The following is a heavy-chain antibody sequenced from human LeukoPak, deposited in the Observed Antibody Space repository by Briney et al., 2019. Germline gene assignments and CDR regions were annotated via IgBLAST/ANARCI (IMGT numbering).Heavy chain of an antibody. Sequence: GGSLRLSCAASGFTFSSYSMNWVRQAPGKGLEWVSSISSSSSYIYYADSVKGRFTISRDNAKNSLYLQMNSLRAGDMALYYCAKAPNAGIAAAGTFDYWGQGTLVTVSS. J-gene: IGHJ4*02. V-gene: IGHV3-21*04. D-gene: IGHD6-13*01. CDR2: ISSSSSYI. CDR3: AKAPNAGIAAAGTFDY. CDR1: GFTFSSYS.